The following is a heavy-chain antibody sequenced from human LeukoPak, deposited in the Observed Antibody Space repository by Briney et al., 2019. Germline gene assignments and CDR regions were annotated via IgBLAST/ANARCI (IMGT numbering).Heavy chain of an antibody. CDR3: ARGPYYYDSSGSPHFDY. CDR1: GYTFTSYD. V-gene: IGHV1-8*01. CDR2: MNPNSGNT. J-gene: IGHJ4*02. Sequence: ASVKVSCKASGYTFTSYDINWVRQATGQGLEWMGWMNPNSGNTGYAQKFQGRVTMTRNTSISTAYMELSSLRSEDTAVYYCARGPYYYDSSGSPHFDYWGQGTLVTVSS. D-gene: IGHD3-22*01.